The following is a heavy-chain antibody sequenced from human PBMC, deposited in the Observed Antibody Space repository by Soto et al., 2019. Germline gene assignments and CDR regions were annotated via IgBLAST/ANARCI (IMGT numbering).Heavy chain of an antibody. CDR1: GFTFSSYA. CDR3: ARDTPPPVVTAGYDY. V-gene: IGHV3-23*01. D-gene: IGHD2-21*02. CDR2: ISGSGGST. Sequence: PGGSLRLSCAASGFTFSSYAMSWVRQAPGKGLEWVSAISGSGGSTYYADSVKGRFTISRDNAKNSLYLQMNSLRAEDTAVYYCARDTPPPVVTAGYDYWGQGTLVTVSS. J-gene: IGHJ4*02.